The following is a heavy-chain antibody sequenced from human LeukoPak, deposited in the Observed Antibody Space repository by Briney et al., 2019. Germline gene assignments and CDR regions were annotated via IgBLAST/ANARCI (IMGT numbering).Heavy chain of an antibody. CDR1: GFTFSNYG. CDR2: IRHDGSKI. Sequence: QAGGSLRLSCEASGFTFSNYGMHWVRQAPGKGLEWAAFIRHDGSKIYYADSVKGRFTISRDSSKSTLYLQTNSLRAEDTAVYYCAKWVIPTAYQGTYYMDVWGKGTTVIVSS. D-gene: IGHD2-2*01. J-gene: IGHJ6*03. CDR3: AKWVIPTAYQGTYYMDV. V-gene: IGHV3-30*02.